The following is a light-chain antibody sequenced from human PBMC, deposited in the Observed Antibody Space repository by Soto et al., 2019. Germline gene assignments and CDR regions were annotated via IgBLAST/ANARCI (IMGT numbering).Light chain of an antibody. CDR1: QSILHRSNNKNY. J-gene: IGKJ1*01. CDR3: QQYYIVWWT. Sequence: DIVMTQSPDSLAVSLGERATINCKSSQSILHRSNNKNYLAWYQQKPGQPPRLLFYWASTRESGVPDRFSGSGSGTDFTLTISSLQAEDVAVYYCQQYYIVWWTFGQGTKVEIK. CDR2: WAS. V-gene: IGKV4-1*01.